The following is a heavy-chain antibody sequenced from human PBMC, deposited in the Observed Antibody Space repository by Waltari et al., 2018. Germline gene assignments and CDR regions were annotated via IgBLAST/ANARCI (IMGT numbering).Heavy chain of an antibody. Sequence: QVQLVQSGAEVKKPGSSVKVSCKASGGTFSSYAISWVRQAPGQGLEWMGGIIPILGIANYAQKFQGRVTITADESTSTAYMELSSLRSEDTAVYYCARDGDSSGWITNWFDPWGQGTLVTVSS. CDR3: ARDGDSSGWITNWFDP. D-gene: IGHD6-19*01. J-gene: IGHJ5*02. CDR2: IIPILGIA. V-gene: IGHV1-69*04. CDR1: GGTFSSYA.